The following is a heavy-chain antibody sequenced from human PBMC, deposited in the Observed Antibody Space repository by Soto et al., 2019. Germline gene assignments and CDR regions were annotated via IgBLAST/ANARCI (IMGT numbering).Heavy chain of an antibody. Sequence: SETLSLTCAVYGGSFSGYYWNWIRQHPGKGLEWIGYIYYSGSTYYNPSLKSRVTISVDTSKNQFSLKLSSVTAADTAVYYCARDQLYSSSWYVGFDIWGQGTMVTVSS. CDR2: IYYSGST. CDR1: GGSFSGYY. D-gene: IGHD6-13*01. CDR3: ARDQLYSSSWYVGFDI. V-gene: IGHV4-31*11. J-gene: IGHJ3*02.